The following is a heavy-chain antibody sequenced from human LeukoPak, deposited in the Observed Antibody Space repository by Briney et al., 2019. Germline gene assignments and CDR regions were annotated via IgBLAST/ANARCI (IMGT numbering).Heavy chain of an antibody. CDR3: ARGDGIFWGLAF. CDR1: GFSFSTYW. V-gene: IGHV3-74*01. Sequence: PGGSLRFSGASSGFSFSTYWMHWVRQDEGKGLMWVSRINPDGRTTDYADSGKGRLSISRDNAKRTLYLEMNSLRAEDTAVYYCARGDGIFWGLAFWGQGTLVTVSS. D-gene: IGHD5-24*01. J-gene: IGHJ4*02. CDR2: INPDGRTT.